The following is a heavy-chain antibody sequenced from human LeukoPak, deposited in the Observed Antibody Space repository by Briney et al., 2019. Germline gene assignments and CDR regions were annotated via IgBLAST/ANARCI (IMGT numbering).Heavy chain of an antibody. CDR3: ARDSHTSNWFY. CDR1: GFTFSSYW. D-gene: IGHD6-13*01. CDR2: INLDGGDK. Sequence: GRSLRLSCAASGFTFSSYWMSWVRQAPGKGLEWVANINLDGGDKYYVDSVRGRFTISRDNANNSLYLQMNSLRAEDTAVYYCARDSHTSNWFYWGQGTLVTVSS. J-gene: IGHJ4*02. V-gene: IGHV3-7*04.